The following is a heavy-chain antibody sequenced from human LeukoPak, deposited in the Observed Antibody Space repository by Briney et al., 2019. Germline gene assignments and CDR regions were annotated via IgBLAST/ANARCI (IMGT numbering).Heavy chain of an antibody. CDR1: GGSISSSSYY. CDR2: INHSGST. V-gene: IGHV4-39*07. Sequence: PSETLSLTCTVSGGSISSSSYYWGWIRQPPGKGLEWIGEINHSGSTNYNPSLKSRVTISVDTSKNQFSLKLSSVTAADTAVYYCARDASRDSSGLAPDYWGQGTLVTVSS. CDR3: ARDASRDSSGLAPDY. J-gene: IGHJ4*02. D-gene: IGHD3-22*01.